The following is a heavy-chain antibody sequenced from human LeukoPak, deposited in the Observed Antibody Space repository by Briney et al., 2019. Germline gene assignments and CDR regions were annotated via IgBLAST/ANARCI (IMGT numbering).Heavy chain of an antibody. D-gene: IGHD2-2*01. J-gene: IGHJ4*02. Sequence: ASVKVSCTTSGFTFRSYGFTWVRQAAGQGLEWMGWISAYTGDTKSAQKFQGRITMTTDTTTSTAYMEMRSLRSDDTAVYYCARGCRSTCSYGLDYWGQGTLVTVSS. V-gene: IGHV1-18*01. CDR3: ARGCRSTCSYGLDY. CDR1: GFTFRSYG. CDR2: ISAYTGDT.